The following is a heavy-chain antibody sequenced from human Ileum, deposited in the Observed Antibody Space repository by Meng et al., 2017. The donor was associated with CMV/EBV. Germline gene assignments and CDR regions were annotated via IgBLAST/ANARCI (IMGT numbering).Heavy chain of an antibody. J-gene: IGHJ6*02. CDR3: ARGYWRYGMDV. D-gene: IGHD3-3*01. CDR2: IYSGGST. Sequence: GESLKISCEASGFTFSKYYMNWVRQAPGKGLEWVSVIYSGGSTYYADSVKGRFTISRDNSKNTLYLQMNSLRAEDTAVYYCARGYWRYGMDVWGQGTTVTVSS. CDR1: GFTFSKYY. V-gene: IGHV3-66*02.